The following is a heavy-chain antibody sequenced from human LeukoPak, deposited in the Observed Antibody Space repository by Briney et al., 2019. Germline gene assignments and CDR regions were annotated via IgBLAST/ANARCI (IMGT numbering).Heavy chain of an antibody. D-gene: IGHD6-19*01. CDR2: INPNSGGT. CDR1: GYTFTGYY. J-gene: IGHJ4*02. V-gene: IGHV1-2*04. CDR3: ARGGSGWYFYDY. Sequence: ASVKVSCKASGYTFTGYYMHWVRQAPGQGLEWMGWINPNSGGTNYAQKFQGWVTMTRDTSISTAYMELSGLRSDDTAVYYCARGGSGWYFYDYWGQGTLVTVSS.